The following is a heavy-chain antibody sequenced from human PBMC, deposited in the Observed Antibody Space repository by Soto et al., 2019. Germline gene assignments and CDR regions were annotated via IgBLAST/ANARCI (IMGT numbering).Heavy chain of an antibody. CDR3: AREYCSSTSCFPYGMDV. CDR2: ISYDGSNK. Sequence: QVQLVESGGGVVQPGRSLRLSCAASGFTFGSYAMHWVRQAPGKGLEWVAVISYDGSNKYYADSVKGRFTISRDNSKNTLYLQMNSLRAEDTAVYYCAREYCSSTSCFPYGMDVWGQGTTVTVSS. V-gene: IGHV3-30-3*01. J-gene: IGHJ6*02. D-gene: IGHD2-2*01. CDR1: GFTFGSYA.